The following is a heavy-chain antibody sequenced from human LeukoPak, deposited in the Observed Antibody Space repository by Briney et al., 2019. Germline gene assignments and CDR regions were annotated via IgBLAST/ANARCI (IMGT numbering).Heavy chain of an antibody. CDR2: ICAYNGNT. D-gene: IGHD6-13*01. V-gene: IGHV1-18*01. Sequence: GASVKVSCKASGYTFTSYGISWVRQAPGQGLEWMGWICAYNGNTNYAQKLQGRVTMTTDTSTSTAYMELRSLRSDDTAVYYCARSGYSSSWSPHFDYWGQGTLVTVSS. J-gene: IGHJ4*02. CDR1: GYTFTSYG. CDR3: ARSGYSSSWSPHFDY.